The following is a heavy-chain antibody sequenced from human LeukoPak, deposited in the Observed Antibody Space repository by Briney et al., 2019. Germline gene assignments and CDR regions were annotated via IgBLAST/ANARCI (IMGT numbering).Heavy chain of an antibody. CDR3: ARDGKEPLLWFGELSHWFDP. J-gene: IGHJ5*02. Sequence: ASVKVSCKASGYTFTGYYMHWVRQAPGQGLEWMGWINPNSGGTNYAQKFQGRVTMTRDTSISTAYMELRRLRSDDTAVYYCARDGKEPLLWFGELSHWFDPWGQGTLVTVSS. D-gene: IGHD3-10*01. V-gene: IGHV1-2*02. CDR2: INPNSGGT. CDR1: GYTFTGYY.